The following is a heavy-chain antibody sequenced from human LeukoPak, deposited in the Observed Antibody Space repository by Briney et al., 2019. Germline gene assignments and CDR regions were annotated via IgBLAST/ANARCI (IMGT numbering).Heavy chain of an antibody. Sequence: ASVKVSCKASGGTFSSYAISWVRQAPGQGLEWMGRIIPIFGTANYAQKFQGRVTITTDESTSTAYMELSSLRSEDTVVYYCATISLGVAGNPKRYYFDYWGQGTLVTVSS. CDR3: ATISLGVAGNPKRYYFDY. J-gene: IGHJ4*02. CDR1: GGTFSSYA. CDR2: IIPIFGTA. V-gene: IGHV1-69*05. D-gene: IGHD6-19*01.